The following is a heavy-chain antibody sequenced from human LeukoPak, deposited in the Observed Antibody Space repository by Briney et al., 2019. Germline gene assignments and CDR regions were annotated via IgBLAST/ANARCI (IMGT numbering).Heavy chain of an antibody. Sequence: ASVKVSCKASGGTFSSYAINWVRQAPGQGLEWMGGIIPIFGTSNYAQKFQGRVTITADESTSTAYMELSSLRSEDTAVYYCARDRRQQLENWFDPWGQGTLVTVSS. CDR3: ARDRRQQLENWFDP. D-gene: IGHD6-13*01. CDR1: GGTFSSYA. CDR2: IIPIFGTS. J-gene: IGHJ5*02. V-gene: IGHV1-69*13.